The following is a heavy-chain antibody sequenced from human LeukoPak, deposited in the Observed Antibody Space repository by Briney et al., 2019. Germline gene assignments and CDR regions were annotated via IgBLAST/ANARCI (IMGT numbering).Heavy chain of an antibody. CDR1: GYRLIDYW. J-gene: IGHJ6*02. V-gene: IGHV5-51*01. CDR2: IFPGDSDI. D-gene: IGHD2-15*01. Sequence: GESLKISCKGSGYRLIDYWIGWVRQMPGKGLEWMGIIFPGDSDIEYSPSFQGQVTISADNSISTAYLQWSSLKASDTAMYYCVRHGLKGCSGGRCLTSFYYYGPDVWGQGSTVTVSS. CDR3: VRHGLKGCSGGRCLTSFYYYGPDV.